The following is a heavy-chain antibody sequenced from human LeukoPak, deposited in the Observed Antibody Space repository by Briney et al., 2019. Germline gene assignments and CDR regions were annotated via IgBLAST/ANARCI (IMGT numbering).Heavy chain of an antibody. D-gene: IGHD2-21*02. CDR2: IKQEGSEK. CDR1: GFSFSSYW. V-gene: IGHV3-7*01. J-gene: IGHJ4*02. Sequence: GGSLRLSCAASGFSFSSYWMTWVRQAPGKGLEWVANIKQEGSEKYYVDFVKGRFTISRDNAKNSLYLQMNNLRAEDTAVYYCARLVTTRFDYWGQGTLVTVSS. CDR3: ARLVTTRFDY.